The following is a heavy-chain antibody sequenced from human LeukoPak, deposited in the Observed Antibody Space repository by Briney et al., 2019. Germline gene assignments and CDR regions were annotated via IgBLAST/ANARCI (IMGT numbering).Heavy chain of an antibody. CDR2: INQDGSVK. D-gene: IGHD6-13*01. V-gene: IGHV3-7*01. J-gene: IGHJ3*02. Sequence: PGDSLRLSCAVSGFTFSSYWMIWFRQAPGKGLEWVAHINQDGSVKNYVDSVKGRFTISRDNANNLLYLQMNSLRAEDTAVYYCAKGNSRDAFDIWGQGTMVTVSS. CDR1: GFTFSSYW. CDR3: AKGNSRDAFDI.